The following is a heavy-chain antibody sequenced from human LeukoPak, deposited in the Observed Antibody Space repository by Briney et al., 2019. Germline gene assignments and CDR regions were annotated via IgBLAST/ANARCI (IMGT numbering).Heavy chain of an antibody. CDR2: IYYSGST. Sequence: SETLSLTCTVSGGSISSYYWSWIRQPPGKGLEWIGYIYYSGSTNYNPSLKSRVTISVDTSKNQFSLKLSSVTAADTAVYYCARHWGAGYNRYYFDHWGQGTLVTVSS. J-gene: IGHJ4*02. D-gene: IGHD5-24*01. V-gene: IGHV4-59*08. CDR3: ARHWGAGYNRYYFDH. CDR1: GGSISSYY.